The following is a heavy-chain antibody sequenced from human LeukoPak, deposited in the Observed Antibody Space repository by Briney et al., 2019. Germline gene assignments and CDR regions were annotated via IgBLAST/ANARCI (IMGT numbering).Heavy chain of an antibody. D-gene: IGHD2-2*01. V-gene: IGHV1-2*02. CDR2: INPNSGGT. Sequence: ASVKLSCKASGSTFTGYDMHWVRQAPGQGLEWMGWINPNSGGTNYAQKFQGRVTMTRDTSISTAYMELSRLRSDDTAVYYCARAEQPQSDIVVVPAAMPPDYWGQGTLVTVSS. J-gene: IGHJ4*02. CDR3: ARAEQPQSDIVVVPAAMPPDY. CDR1: GSTFTGYD.